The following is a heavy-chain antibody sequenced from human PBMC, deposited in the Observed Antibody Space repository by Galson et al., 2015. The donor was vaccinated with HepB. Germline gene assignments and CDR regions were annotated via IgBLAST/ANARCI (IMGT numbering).Heavy chain of an antibody. J-gene: IGHJ4*02. D-gene: IGHD3-10*01. CDR3: ARGERIWFGESPLDY. Sequence: SLRLSCAASGFTFSDYYMSWIRQAPGKGLEWVSYISSSSSYTNYADSVKGRFTISRDNAKNSLYLQMNSLRAEDTAVYYCARGERIWFGESPLDYWGQGTLVTVSS. CDR1: GFTFSDYY. CDR2: ISSSSSYT. V-gene: IGHV3-11*06.